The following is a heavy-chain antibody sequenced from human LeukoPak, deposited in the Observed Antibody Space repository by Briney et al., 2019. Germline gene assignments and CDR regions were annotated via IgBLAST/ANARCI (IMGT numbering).Heavy chain of an antibody. D-gene: IGHD6-13*01. V-gene: IGHV4-34*01. J-gene: IGHJ6*03. CDR1: GGSFSGYY. CDR3: ARGRHEGYSSSWLYYYYYYMDV. Sequence: SETLSLTCAVYGGSFSGYYWSWIRQPPGKGLEWIGEINHSGSTNYNPSLKSRVTISVDTSKNQFSLKLSSVTAADTAVYYCARGRHEGYSSSWLYYYYYYMDVWGKGTTVTVSS. CDR2: INHSGST.